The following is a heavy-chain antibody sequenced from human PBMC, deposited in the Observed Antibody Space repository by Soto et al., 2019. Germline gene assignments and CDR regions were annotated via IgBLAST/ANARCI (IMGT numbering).Heavy chain of an antibody. Sequence: ASVKVSCKASGGTFSSYAISWVRQAPGQGLEWMGGIIPIFGTANYAQKFQGRVTITADESTSTAYMELSSLRSEDTAVYYRASPRYLGYCSGGSCYGWFDPWGQGTLVTVSS. D-gene: IGHD2-15*01. CDR1: GGTFSSYA. CDR3: ASPRYLGYCSGGSCYGWFDP. V-gene: IGHV1-69*13. CDR2: IIPIFGTA. J-gene: IGHJ5*02.